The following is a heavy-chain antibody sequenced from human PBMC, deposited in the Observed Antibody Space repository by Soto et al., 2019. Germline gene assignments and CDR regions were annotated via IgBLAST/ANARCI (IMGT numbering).Heavy chain of an antibody. Sequence: QVQLVQSGAEVKKPGASVKVSCKASGYTFTSYGISWVRQAPGQGLEWMGWISAYNGNTNYAQKLQGRVTMTTETAPSTAYMELRSLRSDDTAVYYCARDRGAYGMDVWGQGTTVTVSS. CDR1: GYTFTSYG. V-gene: IGHV1-18*01. J-gene: IGHJ6*02. CDR3: ARDRGAYGMDV. CDR2: ISAYNGNT.